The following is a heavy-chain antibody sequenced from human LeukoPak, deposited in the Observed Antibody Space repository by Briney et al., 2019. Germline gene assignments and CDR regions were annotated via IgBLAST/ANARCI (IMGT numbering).Heavy chain of an antibody. CDR2: IYYSGST. CDR1: GGSISSGDYY. D-gene: IGHD2-2*01. Sequence: SETLSLTCTVSGGSISSGDYYWSWIRQPPGKGLEWIGYIYYSGSTYYNPSLKSRVTISVDTSKNQFSLKLSSVTAADTAVYYCARVLCSSTSCYSAWFDPWGQGTLVTVSS. V-gene: IGHV4-30-4*08. CDR3: ARVLCSSTSCYSAWFDP. J-gene: IGHJ5*02.